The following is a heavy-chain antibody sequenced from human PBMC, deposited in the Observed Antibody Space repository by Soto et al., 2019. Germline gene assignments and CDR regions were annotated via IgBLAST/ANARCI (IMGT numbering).Heavy chain of an antibody. J-gene: IGHJ4*02. CDR1: GNTFTNYY. CDR3: ARGGHVVVVTAAFDY. CDR2: INPSGGHT. Sequence: QVQLMQSGAEVKKPGASVKVSCKASGNTFTNYYIHWVRQAPGQGLERMGTINPSGGHTTYAQKFLGRVTMTRDTSTSTLYMELTSQRSEDTAVYYCARGGHVVVVTAAFDYWGQGTLVTVSS. V-gene: IGHV1-46*01. D-gene: IGHD2-21*02.